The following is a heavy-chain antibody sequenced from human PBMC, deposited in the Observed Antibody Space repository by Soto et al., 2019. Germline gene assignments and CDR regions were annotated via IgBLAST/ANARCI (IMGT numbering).Heavy chain of an antibody. V-gene: IGHV4-39*01. CDR2: IYYSGST. D-gene: IGHD3-3*01. Sequence: SETLSLTCTVSGGSISSSCYYWGWIRQPPGKGLEWVGSIYYSGSTYYNPSLKSRVTISVDTSKNQFSLKLSSVTAADTAVYYCATLPYYDFWSGYYNGDYYYYGMDVWGQGTTVTVSS. CDR1: GGSISSSCYY. J-gene: IGHJ6*02. CDR3: ATLPYYDFWSGYYNGDYYYYGMDV.